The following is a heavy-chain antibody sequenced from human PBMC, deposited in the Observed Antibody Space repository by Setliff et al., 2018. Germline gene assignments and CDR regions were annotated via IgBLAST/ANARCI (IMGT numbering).Heavy chain of an antibody. CDR3: ARIAYGSGSYYFDY. CDR2: IYSKGSM. Sequence: SETLSLTCTVTGGSINSGPYYWTWIRQSAGKGLEWLGQIYSKGSMNYNPSLKSRVTISADSSKSQFSLNLSSVTAADTAVYYCARIAYGSGSYYFDYWGQGTLVTVSS. D-gene: IGHD3-10*01. CDR1: GGSINSGPYY. J-gene: IGHJ4*02. V-gene: IGHV4-61*09.